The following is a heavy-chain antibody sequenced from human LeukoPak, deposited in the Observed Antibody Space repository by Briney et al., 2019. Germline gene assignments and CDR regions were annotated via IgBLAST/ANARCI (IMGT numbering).Heavy chain of an antibody. V-gene: IGHV1-2*02. CDR3: AREVVDATGDWFDP. J-gene: IGHJ5*02. CDR1: GYTFTGYY. Sequence: GASVKVSCKASGYTFTGYYMHWVRQAPGQGLEWMGWINPNSGGTNYAQKFQGRVTVTRDTSISTAYMELSRLRSDDTAVYYCAREVVDATGDWFDPWGQGTLVTVSS. CDR2: INPNSGGT. D-gene: IGHD2-15*01.